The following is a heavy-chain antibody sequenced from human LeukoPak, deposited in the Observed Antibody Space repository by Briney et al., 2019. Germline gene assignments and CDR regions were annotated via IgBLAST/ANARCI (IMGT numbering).Heavy chain of an antibody. CDR2: INPSGGST. CDR1: GYTFTSYY. Sequence: GASVKVSCKASGYTFTSYYMHWVRQAPGQGLEWMGIINPSGGSTSYAQKFQGRVTMTRDTSTSTVYMELSSLRSDDTAVYYCARDSSKAPVAFDIWGQGTMVTVSS. J-gene: IGHJ3*02. CDR3: ARDSSKAPVAFDI. V-gene: IGHV1-46*01.